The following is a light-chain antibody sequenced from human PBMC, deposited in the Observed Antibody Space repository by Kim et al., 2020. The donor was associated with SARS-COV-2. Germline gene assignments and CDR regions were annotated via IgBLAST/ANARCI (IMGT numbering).Light chain of an antibody. V-gene: IGKV1-5*03. CDR1: QSISNY. Sequence: ASVGDRVAITCRASQSISNYLAWYQQKPGKDPKLLIYKASSLESGVPSRFSGSGSGTEFTLTINTLQPDEFATYYCQHYYTYLITFGQGTRLEIK. CDR2: KAS. J-gene: IGKJ5*01. CDR3: QHYYTYLIT.